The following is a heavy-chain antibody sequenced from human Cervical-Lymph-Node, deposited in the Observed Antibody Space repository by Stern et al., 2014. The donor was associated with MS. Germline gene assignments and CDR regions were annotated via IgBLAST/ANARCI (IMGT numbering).Heavy chain of an antibody. CDR2: INHSGST. CDR3: ARGPRRTFYQYYGMDV. CDR1: GESFSGYY. J-gene: IGHJ6*02. Sequence: QVQLQQWGEGLLKPSETLSLSCAVYGESFSGYYWSWIRQSPGKGLEWIGEINHSGSTNYTRSHKSRVTISVDTSKNHFSLRLSSLTAADTAVYYCARGPRRTFYQYYGMDVWGQGTSVTVSS. V-gene: IGHV4-34*01. D-gene: IGHD3-3*02.